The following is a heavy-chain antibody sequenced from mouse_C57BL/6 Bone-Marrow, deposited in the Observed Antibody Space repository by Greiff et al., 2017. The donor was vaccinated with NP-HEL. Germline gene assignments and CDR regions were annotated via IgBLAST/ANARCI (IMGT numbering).Heavy chain of an antibody. V-gene: IGHV1-66*01. CDR1: GYSFTSYY. Sequence: VQLQQSGPELVKPGASVKISCKASGYSFTSYYIHWVKQRPGQGLEWIGWIYPGRGNTKYNEKFKGKATLTADTSSSTAYMQLSSLTSEDSAVYYCARGGIYYYGSSYAMDYWGQGTSVTVSS. CDR3: ARGGIYYYGSSYAMDY. D-gene: IGHD1-1*01. J-gene: IGHJ4*01. CDR2: IYPGRGNT.